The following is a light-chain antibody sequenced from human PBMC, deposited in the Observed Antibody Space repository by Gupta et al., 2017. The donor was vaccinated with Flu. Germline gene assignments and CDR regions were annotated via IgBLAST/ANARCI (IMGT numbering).Light chain of an antibody. J-gene: IGLJ1*01. Sequence: SYVLTQPPSVSVAPGQTAMCTCGGNNIGSKSVHWYQQKPCQAPVLVVYFASDRPSGIPERFSASNSGTAATLPISRVQAGDEADYYCTAWDSNRDHSVFGFGTKFTVL. CDR1: NIGSKS. CDR3: TAWDSNRDHSV. CDR2: FAS. V-gene: IGLV3-21*02.